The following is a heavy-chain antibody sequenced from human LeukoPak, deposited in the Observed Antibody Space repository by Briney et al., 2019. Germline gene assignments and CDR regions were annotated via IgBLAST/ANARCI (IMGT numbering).Heavy chain of an antibody. CDR3: ARGIGTSYDSSRDAFDI. J-gene: IGHJ3*02. CDR1: AGSINSGDYY. D-gene: IGHD3-22*01. CDR2: IYSPGT. V-gene: IGHV4-61*02. Sequence: SQTLSLTCTVSAGSINSGDYYWSWIRQPDGKGLEWIGRIYSPGTNYNYNPSVKSRVTISIDMSKNQFSLKLISVTAADTAVYYCARGIGTSYDSSRDAFDIWGQGTMVTVSS.